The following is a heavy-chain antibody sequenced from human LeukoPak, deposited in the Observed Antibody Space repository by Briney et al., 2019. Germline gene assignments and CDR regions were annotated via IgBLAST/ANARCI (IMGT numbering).Heavy chain of an antibody. CDR1: GYSISSGYY. V-gene: IGHV4-38-2*02. CDR3: ARRPGISRYYYYYIDV. J-gene: IGHJ6*03. Sequence: SETLSLTCTVSGYSISSGYYWGWIRQPPGKGLEWIGNVFSRGTTYYNPSLKSRVTISVDTSKNQFSLRLSSVTAADTAVYYCARRPGISRYYYYYIDVWGKGTTVTVSS. CDR2: VFSRGTT.